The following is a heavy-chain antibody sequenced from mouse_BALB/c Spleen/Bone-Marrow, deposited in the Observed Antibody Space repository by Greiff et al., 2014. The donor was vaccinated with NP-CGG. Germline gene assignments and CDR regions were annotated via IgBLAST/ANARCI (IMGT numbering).Heavy chain of an antibody. J-gene: IGHJ3*01. CDR3: ARRFITTAAWFAY. CDR1: GYTFTDYN. D-gene: IGHD1-2*01. Sequence: VQLQQSGPELVKPGASVKISCKASGYTFTDYNMHWVKQSHGKSLEWIGYIYPYNGGTGYNQKFKSKATLTVDNSSSAAYMELRSLTPEDSADYFCARRFITTAAWFAYWGQGTLVTVSA. V-gene: IGHV1S29*02. CDR2: IYPYNGGT.